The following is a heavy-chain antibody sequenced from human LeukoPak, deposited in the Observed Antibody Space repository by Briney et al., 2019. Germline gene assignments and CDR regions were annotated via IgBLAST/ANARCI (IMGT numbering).Heavy chain of an antibody. CDR2: ISAYNGNT. CDR1: GYTFTSYG. CDR3: ARVCFTDIAMAFYYFDY. Sequence: ASVKVSCKASGYTFTSYGIIWVRQAPGQGLEWMGWISAYNGNTNYAQKLQGRVTMTTDTSTSTAYMELRSLRSDDTAVYYCARVCFTDIAMAFYYFDYWGQGTLVTVSS. V-gene: IGHV1-18*01. D-gene: IGHD5-18*01. J-gene: IGHJ4*02.